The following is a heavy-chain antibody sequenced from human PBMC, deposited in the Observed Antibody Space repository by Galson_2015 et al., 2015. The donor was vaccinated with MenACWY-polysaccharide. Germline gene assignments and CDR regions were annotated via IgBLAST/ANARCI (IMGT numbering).Heavy chain of an antibody. D-gene: IGHD3-16*01. J-gene: IGHJ4*02. CDR2: TYYRSKWYN. CDR1: GDSVSSNSDA. Sequence: AISGDSVSSNSDAWNWIRQSPSRGLEWLGRTYYRSKWYNDYALSVKSRITINPDTSKNQFSLQLNSVTPEDTAVYYCARGVNLMTFGGLWGQGTLVTVSS. V-gene: IGHV6-1*01. CDR3: ARGVNLMTFGGL.